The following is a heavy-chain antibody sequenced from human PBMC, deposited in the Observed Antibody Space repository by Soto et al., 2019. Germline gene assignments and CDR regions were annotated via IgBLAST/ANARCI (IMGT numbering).Heavy chain of an antibody. Sequence: PSETLSLTCTVSGGSISSSSYYWGWIRQPPGKGLEWIGSIYYSGSTYYNPSLKSRVTISVDTSKNQFSLKLSSVTAADTAVYYCARHNRDQLRFLEWLLPNDAFDIWGQGTMVTVS. V-gene: IGHV4-39*01. D-gene: IGHD3-3*01. CDR1: GGSISSSSYY. CDR2: IYYSGST. CDR3: ARHNRDQLRFLEWLLPNDAFDI. J-gene: IGHJ3*02.